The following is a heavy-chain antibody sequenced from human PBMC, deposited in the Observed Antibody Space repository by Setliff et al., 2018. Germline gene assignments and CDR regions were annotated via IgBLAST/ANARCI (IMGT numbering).Heavy chain of an antibody. D-gene: IGHD6-13*01. CDR2: INPGGGSA. CDR1: GYTFSSHY. CDR3: ARAGLAAAARKGLLDF. J-gene: IGHJ4*02. V-gene: IGHV1-46*01. Sequence: ASVKVSCKTTGYTFSSHYMHWVRQAPGQGLEWMGIINPGGGSASIVQKFQGRVTVTTDTSTSTMYMELSGLTSEDTAVYYCARAGLAAAARKGLLDFWGQGTLVTVSS.